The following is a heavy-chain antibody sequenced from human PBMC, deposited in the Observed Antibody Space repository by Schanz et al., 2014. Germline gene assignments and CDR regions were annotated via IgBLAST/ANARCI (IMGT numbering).Heavy chain of an antibody. CDR3: ARDRLAAQGIDS. D-gene: IGHD6-6*01. CDR2: IYYSGGT. V-gene: IGHV4-31*03. CDR1: GDSISSAY. J-gene: IGHJ4*02. Sequence: QVQLQESRPGLVEPSQTLSLTCTVSGDSISSAYWSWIRQHPGKGLEWIGFIYYSGGTYYSPSLKSRVSISLDTSKNQFSLNLSSVTAADTAVYYCARDRLAAQGIDSWGQGTLVTVSS.